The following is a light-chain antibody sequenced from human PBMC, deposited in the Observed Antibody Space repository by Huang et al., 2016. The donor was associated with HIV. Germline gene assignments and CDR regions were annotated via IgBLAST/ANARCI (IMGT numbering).Light chain of an antibody. CDR1: QSVSNNY. CDR2: GPS. CDR3: QQYGSSVPLT. J-gene: IGKJ4*01. V-gene: IGKV3-20*01. Sequence: EIVLTQSPGTLSLSPGERATLYSRASQSVSNNYVAWYHQRPGQAPRLLTYGPSRRPPGIPNRFSGSGSGTDFTLTISRLEPEDFAVYYCQQYGSSVPLTFGGGTKVEIK.